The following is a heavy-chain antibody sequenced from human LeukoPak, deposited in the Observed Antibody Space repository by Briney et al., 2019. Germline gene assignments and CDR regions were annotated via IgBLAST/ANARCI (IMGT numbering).Heavy chain of an antibody. CDR1: GFTFNSFG. Sequence: GGSLRLSCAASGFTFNSFGMHWVRQAPGKGLEWVSSISSSSNIFYADSIKGRFTISRDNAKNSLYLQMNSLRAEDTSVYYCARGHSSSWFNPFDYWGQGTLVTVSS. V-gene: IGHV3-21*01. CDR2: ISSSSNI. D-gene: IGHD6-13*01. J-gene: IGHJ4*02. CDR3: ARGHSSSWFNPFDY.